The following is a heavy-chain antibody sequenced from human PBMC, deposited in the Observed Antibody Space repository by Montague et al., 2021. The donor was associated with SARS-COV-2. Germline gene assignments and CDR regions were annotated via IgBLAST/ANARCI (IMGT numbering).Heavy chain of an antibody. D-gene: IGHD2-2*01. Sequence: SETLSLTCTVSGGSISSSSYYWGWIRQPPGKGLEWIGSIYYSGSTYYNPSLKSRVTISVDTSKNQFSLKLSSVTAADTAVYYCARQGHQLLLEYWFDAWGQGTMVTVSS. CDR1: GGSISSSSYY. CDR3: ARQGHQLLLEYWFDA. J-gene: IGHJ5*01. V-gene: IGHV4-39*01. CDR2: IYYSGST.